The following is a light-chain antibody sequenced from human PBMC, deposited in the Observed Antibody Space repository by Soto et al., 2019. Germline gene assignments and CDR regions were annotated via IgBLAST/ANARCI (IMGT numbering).Light chain of an antibody. CDR3: GTWDTSLSSGV. CDR1: TPNIRNNY. J-gene: IGLJ3*02. V-gene: IGLV1-51*02. CDR2: END. Sequence: QSVLTQPPSVSAAPGQKVTISCSGSTPNIRNNYVSWYQQLPGTAPKLLIYENDKRPSGIPDRFSGSKSGASATLGITGLQTGDEADYYCGTWDTSLSSGVFGGGTKVTVL.